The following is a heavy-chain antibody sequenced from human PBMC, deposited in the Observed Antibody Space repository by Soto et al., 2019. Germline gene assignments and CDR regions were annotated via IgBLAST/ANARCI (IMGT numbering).Heavy chain of an antibody. CDR1: GFTFSSYA. Sequence: EVQLLESGGGLVQPGGSLRLSCAASGFTFSSYAMSWVRQAPGKGLEWVSAISGSGGSTYYADSVKGRFTISRDHSKNTLYPQMNSLRAEDTAVYYCAKDLGGGVYYYYMDVWGKGTTVTVSS. CDR2: ISGSGGST. V-gene: IGHV3-23*01. D-gene: IGHD3-10*01. J-gene: IGHJ6*03. CDR3: AKDLGGGVYYYYMDV.